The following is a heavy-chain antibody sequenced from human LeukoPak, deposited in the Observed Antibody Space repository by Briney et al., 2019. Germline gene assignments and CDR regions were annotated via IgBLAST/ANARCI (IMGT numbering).Heavy chain of an antibody. CDR2: INPNSGGT. CDR3: ARLDRDDILTGVLGNYYMDV. J-gene: IGHJ6*03. Sequence: ASVKVSCKASGYTFTGYYMHWVRQAPGQGLEWMGWINPNSGGTNYAQKLQGRVTMTTDTSTSTAYMELRSLRSDDTAVYYCARLDRDDILTGVLGNYYMDVWGKGTTVTISS. D-gene: IGHD3-9*01. V-gene: IGHV1-2*02. CDR1: GYTFTGYY.